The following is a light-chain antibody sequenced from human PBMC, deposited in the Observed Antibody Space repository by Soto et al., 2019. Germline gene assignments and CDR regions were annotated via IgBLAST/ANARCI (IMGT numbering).Light chain of an antibody. J-gene: IGKJ1*01. V-gene: IGKV3-11*01. Sequence: PGERATLSCRASQCVSSYLAWYQQKPGQAPRLLIYDASNRATGIPARFSGSESGTDFTLTISSLEPEDFTVYYCLQRSNWPPWTFGQGTKVEIK. CDR1: QCVSSY. CDR2: DAS. CDR3: LQRSNWPPWT.